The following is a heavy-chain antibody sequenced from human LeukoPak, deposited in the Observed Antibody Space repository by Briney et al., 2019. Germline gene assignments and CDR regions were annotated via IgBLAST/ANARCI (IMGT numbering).Heavy chain of an antibody. J-gene: IGHJ4*02. CDR1: GFTFSTYS. D-gene: IGHD2/OR15-2a*01. CDR3: AKSCNSGNCYYNY. Sequence: GGSLRLSCAASGFTFSTYSMNWVRQAPGKGLEWVSSISSNNRYIYYADSVKGRFTISRDNAKNSLYLQMNSLRAEDTAMYYCAKSCNSGNCYYNYWGQGTLVTVSS. V-gene: IGHV3-21*01. CDR2: ISSNNRYI.